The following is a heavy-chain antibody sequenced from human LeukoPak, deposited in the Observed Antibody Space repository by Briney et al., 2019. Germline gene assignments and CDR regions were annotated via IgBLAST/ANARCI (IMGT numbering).Heavy chain of an antibody. CDR3: ARPKTYYYEDTDLKVWVRGPLDY. J-gene: IGHJ4*02. V-gene: IGHV1-69*13. CDR2: IIPFFGTP. Sequence: SVKVSCKASGGTFSSYALSWVRQAPGQGLEWMGGIIPFFGTPNYAQRFQDRVTISADESTSTFYMELRSLRSEDTAVYYCARPKTYYYEDTDLKVWVRGPLDYWGQGTLATVSS. CDR1: GGTFSSYA. D-gene: IGHD3-22*01.